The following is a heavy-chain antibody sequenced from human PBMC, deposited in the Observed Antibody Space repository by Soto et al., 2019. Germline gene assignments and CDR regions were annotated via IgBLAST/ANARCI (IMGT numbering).Heavy chain of an antibody. V-gene: IGHV3-33*01. J-gene: IGHJ4*02. CDR3: ARDSGITIFGVVESLRLDY. D-gene: IGHD3-3*01. CDR1: GFTFSSYG. Sequence: GGSLRLSCAASGFTFSSYGMHWVRQAPGKGLELVAVIWYDGSNKYYADSVKGRFTISRDNSKNTLYLQMNSLRAEDTAVYYCARDSGITIFGVVESLRLDYWGQGTLVTVSS. CDR2: IWYDGSNK.